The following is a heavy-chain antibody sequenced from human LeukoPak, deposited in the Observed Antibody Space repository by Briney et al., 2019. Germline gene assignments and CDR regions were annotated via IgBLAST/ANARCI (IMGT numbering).Heavy chain of an antibody. CDR3: ARERLGELSSNWFDP. CDR2: ISSSSSTI. J-gene: IGHJ5*02. V-gene: IGHV3-48*01. D-gene: IGHD3-16*02. CDR1: GFTFSSYS. Sequence: GGSLRLSCAASGFTFSSYSMNWVRQAPGKGLEWVSYISSSSSTIYYADSVKGRFTISRDNAKNSLYLQMNSLRAEDTAVYYCARERLGELSSNWFDPWGQGTLVTVSS.